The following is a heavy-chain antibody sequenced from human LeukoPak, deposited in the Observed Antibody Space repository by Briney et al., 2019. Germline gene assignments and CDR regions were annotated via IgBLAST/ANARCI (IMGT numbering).Heavy chain of an antibody. CDR2: IYYSGST. V-gene: IGHV4-59*01. CDR3: ASSGYYVYAFDI. Sequence: SETLSLTCTVPGGSISSYYWSWIRQPPGKGLEWIGYIYYSGSTNYNPSLKSRVTISVDTSKNQFSLKLSSVTAADTAVYYCASSGYYVYAFDIWGQGTMVTVSS. CDR1: GGSISSYY. D-gene: IGHD3-22*01. J-gene: IGHJ3*02.